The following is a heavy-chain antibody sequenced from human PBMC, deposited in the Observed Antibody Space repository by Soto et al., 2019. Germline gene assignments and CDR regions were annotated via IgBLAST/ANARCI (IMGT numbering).Heavy chain of an antibody. CDR2: IWYDGSNK. Sequence: GGSLRLSCAASGFTFSSYGMHWVRQAPGKGLEWVAVIWYDGSNKYYADSVKGRFTISRDNSKNTLYLQMNSLRAEDTAVYYCAGYCSSTSCYAKDNAFDIWGQGTMVTVSS. J-gene: IGHJ3*02. V-gene: IGHV3-33*01. CDR3: AGYCSSTSCYAKDNAFDI. CDR1: GFTFSSYG. D-gene: IGHD2-2*01.